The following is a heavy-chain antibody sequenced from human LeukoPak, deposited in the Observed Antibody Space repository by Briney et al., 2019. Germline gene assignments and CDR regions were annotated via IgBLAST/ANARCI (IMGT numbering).Heavy chain of an antibody. CDR1: GGSFSGYY. CDR2: INHSGST. J-gene: IGHJ3*02. V-gene: IGHV4-34*01. CDR3: ARGLRDIVLMVYAIPAFDI. D-gene: IGHD2-8*01. Sequence: PSETLSLTCAVYGGSFSGYYWSWIRQPPGKGLEWIGEINHSGSTNYNPSLKSRVTISVDTSKNQFSLKLSSVTAAATAVYYCARGLRDIVLMVYAIPAFDIWGQGTMVTVSS.